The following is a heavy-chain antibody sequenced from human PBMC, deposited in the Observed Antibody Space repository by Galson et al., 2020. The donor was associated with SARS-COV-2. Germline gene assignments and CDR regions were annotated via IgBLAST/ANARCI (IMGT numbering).Heavy chain of an antibody. J-gene: IGHJ4*02. CDR1: GGSFSGYY. V-gene: IGHV4-34*01. Sequence: SETLSLTCAVYGGSFSGYYWSWIRQPPGKGLEWIGEINHSGSTNYNPSLKSRVTISVDTSKNQFSLKLSSVTAADTAVYYCARVRGYKRGYFDYWGQGTLVTVSS. CDR2: INHSGST. CDR3: ARVRGYKRGYFDY. D-gene: IGHD5-12*01.